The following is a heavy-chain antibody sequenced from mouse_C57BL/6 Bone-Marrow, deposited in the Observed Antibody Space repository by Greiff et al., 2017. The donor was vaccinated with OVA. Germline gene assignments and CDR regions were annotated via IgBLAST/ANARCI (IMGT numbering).Heavy chain of an antibody. D-gene: IGHD1-1*01. Sequence: VKLQQPGAELVMPGASVKLSCKASGYTFTSSWMHWAKQRPGQGLEWIGEIDPSDSYTNYNQKFKGKSTLTVDKSSSTAYMQLSSLTSEDSAVYYCSTLLYYGSSPYYFDYWGQGTTLTVSS. CDR2: IDPSDSYT. V-gene: IGHV1-69*01. CDR3: STLLYYGSSPYYFDY. J-gene: IGHJ2*01. CDR1: GYTFTSSW.